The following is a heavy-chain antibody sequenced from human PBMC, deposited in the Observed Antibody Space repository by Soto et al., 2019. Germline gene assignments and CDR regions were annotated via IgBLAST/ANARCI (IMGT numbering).Heavy chain of an antibody. V-gene: IGHV1-3*01. D-gene: IGHD3-10*01. CDR3: ARALGEGEFPAPYYYYGMDV. CDR1: GYTFTSYA. CDR2: INAGNGNT. J-gene: IGHJ6*02. Sequence: GASVKVSCNASGYTFTSYAMHWVRQAPGQRLEWMGWINAGNGNTKYSQKFQGRVTITRDTSASTAYMELSSLRSEDTAVYYCARALGEGEFPAPYYYYGMDVWGQGTTVTVSS.